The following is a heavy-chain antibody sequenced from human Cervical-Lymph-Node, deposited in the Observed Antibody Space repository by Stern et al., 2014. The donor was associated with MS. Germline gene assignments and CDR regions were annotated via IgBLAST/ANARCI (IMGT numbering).Heavy chain of an antibody. CDR1: GFTFSSYA. D-gene: IGHD1-26*01. CDR2: ISGSGGST. Sequence: EVQLVESGGGLVQPGGSLRLSCAASGFTFSSYAMSWVRQAPGKGLEWVSAISGSGGSTYYAHSVQGRLTISTDKSKTTPSLNMNSLRAEDRAVYYCAKERPRIGEVGATAFDYWGQGTLVTVSS. J-gene: IGHJ4*02. V-gene: IGHV3-23*04. CDR3: AKERPRIGEVGATAFDY.